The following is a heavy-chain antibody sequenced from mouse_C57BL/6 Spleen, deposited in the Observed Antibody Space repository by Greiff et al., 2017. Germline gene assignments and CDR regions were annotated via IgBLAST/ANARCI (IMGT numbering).Heavy chain of an antibody. CDR3: TKTGVYAMDY. V-gene: IGHV6-3*01. D-gene: IGHD4-1*01. J-gene: IGHJ4*01. CDR2: IRLKSDNYAT. Sequence: EVQWVESGGGLVQPGGSMKLSCVASGFTFSNYWMNWVRQSPEKGLEWVAQIRLKSDNYATHYAESVKGRFTISRDDSKSSVYLQMNNLRAEDTGIYYCTKTGVYAMDYWGQGTSVTVSS. CDR1: GFTFSNYW.